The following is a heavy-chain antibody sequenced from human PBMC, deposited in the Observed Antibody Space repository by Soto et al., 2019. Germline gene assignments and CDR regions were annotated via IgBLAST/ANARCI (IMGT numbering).Heavy chain of an antibody. J-gene: IGHJ4*02. Sequence: EVQLLESGGGLIQPGGSLRLSCAASGFIFSSYAMSWVRQAPGKGLEWVSAISGLGHSTYYADSVKGRFTISRDNSKNPLYRQMNSLGAEDTAVYYCAKMRMDTIGHFDSWGQGTLVTVS. V-gene: IGHV3-23*01. D-gene: IGHD5-12*01. CDR1: GFIFSSYA. CDR2: ISGLGHST. CDR3: AKMRMDTIGHFDS.